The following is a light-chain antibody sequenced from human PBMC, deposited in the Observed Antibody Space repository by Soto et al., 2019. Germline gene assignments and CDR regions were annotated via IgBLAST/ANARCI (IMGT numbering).Light chain of an antibody. CDR3: LQHNSYPWT. J-gene: IGKJ1*01. CDR1: QSISNW. V-gene: IGKV1-5*01. Sequence: IHMTQSPSTLPASVGYRVTIACRASQSISNWLAWYQQKPGKAPKLLIYAASSLQSGVPSRFSGSGSGTEFTLTISSLQTEDFATYYCLQHNSYPWTFGQGTKVDIK. CDR2: AAS.